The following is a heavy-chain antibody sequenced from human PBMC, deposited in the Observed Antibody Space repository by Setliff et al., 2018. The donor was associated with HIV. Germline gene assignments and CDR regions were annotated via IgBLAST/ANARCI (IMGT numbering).Heavy chain of an antibody. V-gene: IGHV3-74*01. CDR3: ARGPFYDSSGYYYLNY. CDR2: INSDGSST. D-gene: IGHD3-22*01. Sequence: PGGSLRLSCAASGFTFSSYWMHWVRQAPGKGLVWVSHINSDGSSTSYADSVKGRFTISRDNAKNTLYLQMNSLRAEDTAVYYCARGPFYDSSGYYYLNYWGQGTLVTVSS. CDR1: GFTFSSYW. J-gene: IGHJ4*02.